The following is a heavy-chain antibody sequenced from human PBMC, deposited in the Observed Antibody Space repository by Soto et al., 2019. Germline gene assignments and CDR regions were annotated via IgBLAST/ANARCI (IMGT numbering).Heavy chain of an antibody. CDR1: GFTVTNKY. V-gene: IGHV3-53*01. J-gene: IGHJ2*01. Sequence: EVQLVESGGSLIQPGGSLRLSCAASGFTVTNKYMTWVRQAPGKGLEWVSLIYSGGATSYADSVKGRFTISRDNSKDILYLQAYSLSAEDTAVYYCARVDYGDYGWYFDLWGRGTLVTVSS. CDR2: IYSGGAT. D-gene: IGHD4-17*01. CDR3: ARVDYGDYGWYFDL.